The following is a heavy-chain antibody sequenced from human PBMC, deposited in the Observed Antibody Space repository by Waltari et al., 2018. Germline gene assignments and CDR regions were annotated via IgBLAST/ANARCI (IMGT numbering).Heavy chain of an antibody. J-gene: IGHJ4*02. D-gene: IGHD4-17*01. Sequence: EVQLVESGGGLVQPGGSLRLSCAASGFTFSSYSMNWVRQAPGKGLEWVSYISSRGSTIYYTDSVKGRFTISRDSAKNSLYLQMNSLRVEDTAVYYCARDFYGDYGFDYWGRGTLVTVSS. CDR1: GFTFSSYS. CDR2: ISSRGSTI. CDR3: ARDFYGDYGFDY. V-gene: IGHV3-48*01.